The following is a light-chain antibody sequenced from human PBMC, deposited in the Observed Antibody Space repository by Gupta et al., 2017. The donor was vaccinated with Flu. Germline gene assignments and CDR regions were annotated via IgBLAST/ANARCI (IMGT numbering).Light chain of an antibody. J-gene: IGLJ1*01. V-gene: IGLV1-51*01. Sequence: SSSNIGSSYVSWYQQFPGAAPKLLIYHNDKQTSGIPDRISASKSGTTATLAFSGLQTGDEADYYCGTWDTSLTVEVFGSGTKVTVL. CDR2: HND. CDR1: SSNIGSSY. CDR3: GTWDTSLTVEV.